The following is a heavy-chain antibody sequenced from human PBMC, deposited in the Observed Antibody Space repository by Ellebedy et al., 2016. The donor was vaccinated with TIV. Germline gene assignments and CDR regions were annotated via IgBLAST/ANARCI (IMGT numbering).Heavy chain of an antibody. J-gene: IGHJ2*01. CDR3: ARASFYDVDLSGWYFDL. V-gene: IGHV3-66*01. CDR1: KFTVSYNY. D-gene: IGHD3-10*02. Sequence: GGSLRPSCAASKFTVSYNYMNWVRQAPGKGPEWVSGIYTDDSTDYADSVKGRFTISRDNSKNTLYLQMNSLRTEDTAVYYCARASFYDVDLSGWYFDLWGRGTLITVSS. CDR2: IYTDDST.